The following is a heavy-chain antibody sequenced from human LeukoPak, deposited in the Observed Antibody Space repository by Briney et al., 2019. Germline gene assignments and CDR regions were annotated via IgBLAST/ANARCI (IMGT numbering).Heavy chain of an antibody. CDR2: IIPIFGTA. J-gene: IGHJ4*02. CDR1: GGTFSSYT. D-gene: IGHD3-10*01. V-gene: IGHV1-69*05. CDR3: ARDVMVRGVIIGGFDY. Sequence: SVKVSCKASGGTFSSYTISWVRQAPGQGLEWMGRIIPIFGTANYAQKFQGRVTITTDESTSTAYMELSSLRSEDTAVYYCARDVMVRGVIIGGFDYWGQGTLVTVSS.